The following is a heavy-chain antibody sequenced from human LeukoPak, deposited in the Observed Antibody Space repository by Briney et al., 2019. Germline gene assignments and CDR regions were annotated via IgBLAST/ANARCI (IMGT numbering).Heavy chain of an antibody. CDR3: ATSRTFDY. V-gene: IGHV3-74*01. J-gene: IGHJ4*02. CDR2: INIDGSNT. Sequence: GGSLRLSCAASGFTLSSYWMHWVRQAPGKGLVWVSHINIDGSNTRYADSVKGRFTISRDNAENTLYLQMNSLGVDDTAVYYRATSRTFDYWGQGTLVTVSS. CDR1: GFTLSSYW.